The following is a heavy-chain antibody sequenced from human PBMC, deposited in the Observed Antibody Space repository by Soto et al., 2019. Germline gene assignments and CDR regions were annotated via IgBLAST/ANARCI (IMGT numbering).Heavy chain of an antibody. CDR3: ARVWAAPYYYFDY. Sequence: GESLKISCKGSGYSFTSYWIGWVRQMPGKGLEWMGIIYPGDSDTRYSPSFQGQVTISADKSISTAYLQWSSLKASDTAMYCCARVWAAPYYYFDYWGQGTLVTVSS. V-gene: IGHV5-51*01. D-gene: IGHD6-6*01. CDR2: IYPGDSDT. J-gene: IGHJ4*02. CDR1: GYSFTSYW.